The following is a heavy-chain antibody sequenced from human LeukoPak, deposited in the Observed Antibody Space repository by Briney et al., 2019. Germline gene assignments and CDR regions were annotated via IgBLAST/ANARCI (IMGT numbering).Heavy chain of an antibody. V-gene: IGHV1-18*01. Sequence: RASVKVSCKASGYTFTSYGISWVRQAPGQGLEWMGWISAYNGNTNYAQKLQGRVTMTTDTSTSTAYLELRSLRSDDTAVYYCARTTYGSGSPISKNWFDPWGQGTLVTVSS. CDR1: GYTFTSYG. CDR3: ARTTYGSGSPISKNWFDP. D-gene: IGHD3-10*01. CDR2: ISAYNGNT. J-gene: IGHJ5*02.